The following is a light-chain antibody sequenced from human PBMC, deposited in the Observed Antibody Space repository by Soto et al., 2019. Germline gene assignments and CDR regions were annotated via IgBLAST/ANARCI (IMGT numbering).Light chain of an antibody. Sequence: QAVLTQAPSVSGAPRQTVTISCSGSSTNIGNNVVSWYQQFPGQAPKLLIYSNRLLKSGVSDRFSGSKSGTSASLAISGLQSGDEADYYCAVWDDILNGVLFGGGTKLTVL. J-gene: IGLJ2*01. CDR2: SNR. V-gene: IGLV1-36*01. CDR1: STNIGNNV. CDR3: AVWDDILNGVL.